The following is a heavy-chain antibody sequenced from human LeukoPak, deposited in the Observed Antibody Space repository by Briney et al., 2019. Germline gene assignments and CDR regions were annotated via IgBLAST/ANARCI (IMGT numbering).Heavy chain of an antibody. CDR1: GGSISSYY. CDR2: IYYSGST. V-gene: IGHV4-59*01. D-gene: IGHD2-21*02. CDR3: ARGVPHCGGDCYTHYFFDY. Sequence: SETLSLPCTVSGGSISSYYWSWIRQPPGKGLEWIGYIYYSGSTNYNPSLKSRVTISVDTSKNQFSLKLSSVTAADTAVYYCARGVPHCGGDCYTHYFFDYWGQGTLVTVSS. J-gene: IGHJ4*02.